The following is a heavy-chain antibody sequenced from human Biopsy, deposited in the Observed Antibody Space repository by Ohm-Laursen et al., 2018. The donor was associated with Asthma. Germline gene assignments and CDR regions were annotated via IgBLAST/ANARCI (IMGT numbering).Heavy chain of an antibody. CDR3: ARGDSSNWSNYYFDY. V-gene: IGHV3-11*01. J-gene: IGHJ4*02. D-gene: IGHD3-22*01. Sequence: SLRLSCAASGFTFSDYYMSWIRQAPGKGLEWISYINGKSNSIEYADSVKGRFTISRDNAKNSLYLQMNSLRAEDTAVYYCARGDSSNWSNYYFDYWGQGTLVTVSS. CDR2: INGKSNSI. CDR1: GFTFSDYY.